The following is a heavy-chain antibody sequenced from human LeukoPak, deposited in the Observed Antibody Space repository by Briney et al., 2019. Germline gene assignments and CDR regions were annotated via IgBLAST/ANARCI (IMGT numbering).Heavy chain of an antibody. V-gene: IGHV1-46*01. D-gene: IGHD3-16*02. Sequence: ASVKVSCKASGYTFTSYYMHWVRQAPGQGLEWMGIINPSGGSTSYAQKFQGRVTMTRDTSTSTVYMELSSLRSEDPAVYYFARDGGSGELSYYFDYWGQEPLVTVSS. CDR3: ARDGGSGELSYYFDY. CDR2: INPSGGST. CDR1: GYTFTSYY. J-gene: IGHJ4*02.